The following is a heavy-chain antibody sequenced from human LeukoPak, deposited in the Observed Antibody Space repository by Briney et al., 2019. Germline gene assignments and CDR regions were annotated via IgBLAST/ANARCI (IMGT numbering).Heavy chain of an antibody. CDR1: GDSLRSYY. V-gene: IGHV4-59*01. D-gene: IGHD3-10*01. Sequence: SETLSLTCTVSGDSLRSYYWSWIRQPPGKRLEWIGHIYYSGTTSYNPSLRRRLIISVDTSKNQCSLRLTSVTAADSAVYYCARYGSGNYYLRGFDSWGQGTLVTVSS. J-gene: IGHJ4*02. CDR2: IYYSGTT. CDR3: ARYGSGNYYLRGFDS.